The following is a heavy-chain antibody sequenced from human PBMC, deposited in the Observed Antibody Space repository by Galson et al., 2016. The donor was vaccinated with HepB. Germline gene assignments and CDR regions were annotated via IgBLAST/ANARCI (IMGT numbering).Heavy chain of an antibody. CDR1: QFTFSSYA. V-gene: IGHV3-30*04. Sequence: SLRLSCAASQFTFSSYAMHWVRQAPGKGLEWVAVISYDGTKKYYADSVRGRFTITRDNSKNTLDLQMNSLRTEDTAVYYCARDGLQQYYYDSNVYYYSYFDLWGRGTLVTVSS. CDR2: ISYDGTKK. CDR3: ARDGLQQYYYDSNVYYYSYFDL. D-gene: IGHD3-22*01. J-gene: IGHJ2*01.